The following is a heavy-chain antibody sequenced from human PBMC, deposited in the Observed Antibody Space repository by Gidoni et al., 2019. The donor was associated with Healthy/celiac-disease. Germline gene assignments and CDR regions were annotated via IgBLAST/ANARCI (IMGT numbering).Heavy chain of an antibody. CDR2: IYYSGST. CDR3: ARRVIAAAGSWYFDY. V-gene: IGHV4-59*01. Sequence: QVQLQEAGPGLVKPSETLSLTCTVSGGAISSYYWSWIRQPPGKGLEWIGYIYYSGSTNYNSSLKSRVTISVDTSKNQFSLKLSSVTAADTAVYYCARRVIAAAGSWYFDYWGQGTLVTVSS. CDR1: GGAISSYY. D-gene: IGHD6-13*01. J-gene: IGHJ4*02.